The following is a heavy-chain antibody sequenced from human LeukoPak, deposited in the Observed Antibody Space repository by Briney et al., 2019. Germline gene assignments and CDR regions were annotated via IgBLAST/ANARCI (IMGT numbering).Heavy chain of an antibody. D-gene: IGHD1-20*01. V-gene: IGHV1-2*04. J-gene: IGHJ6*02. CDR1: GYTFTGYY. CDR3: ARRGVTGARGGCYYYYGMDV. CDR2: INPNSGGT. Sequence: ASVKVSCKASGYTFTGYYMHWVRQAPGQGLEWMGRINPNSGGTNYAQKFQGWVTMTRDTSISTAYMELSRLRSDDTAVYYCARRGVTGARGGCYYYYGMDVWGQGTTVTVSS.